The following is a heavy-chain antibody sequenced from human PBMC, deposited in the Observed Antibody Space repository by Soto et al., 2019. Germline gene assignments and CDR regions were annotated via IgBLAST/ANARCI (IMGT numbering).Heavy chain of an antibody. D-gene: IGHD3-9*01. V-gene: IGHV4-39*01. Sequence: SETLSLTCTVSGGSISSSSYYWAWIRQPPGKGLEWIGSIYYSGSTYYNPSLKSRVTISVDTSKNQFSLKLSSVTAADSAVYYCARLGRWGDTTGHYKYYFDYWGQGTLVTVSS. J-gene: IGHJ4*02. CDR2: IYYSGST. CDR1: GGSISSSSYY. CDR3: ARLGRWGDTTGHYKYYFDY.